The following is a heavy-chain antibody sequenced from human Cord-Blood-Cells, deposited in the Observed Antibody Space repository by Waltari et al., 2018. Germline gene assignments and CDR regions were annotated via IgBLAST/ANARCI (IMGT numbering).Heavy chain of an antibody. V-gene: IGHV2-5*01. Sequence: QITLKESGPTLVKPTQTLTLTCTFSGFSLSTSGVGVGWIRQPPGKALEWLALIYWNDDKRYSPSLKSRLTITKDTSKNQVFLTMTNMDPVDTATYYCAHSRAAAGTNHLDYWGQGTLVTVSS. CDR1: GFSLSTSGVG. CDR2: IYWNDDK. CDR3: AHSRAAAGTNHLDY. D-gene: IGHD6-13*01. J-gene: IGHJ4*02.